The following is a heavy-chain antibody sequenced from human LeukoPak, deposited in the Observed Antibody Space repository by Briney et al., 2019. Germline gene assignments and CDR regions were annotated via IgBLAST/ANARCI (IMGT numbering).Heavy chain of an antibody. V-gene: IGHV1-2*02. CDR2: INPNNGGT. CDR1: GYFFTGYY. D-gene: IGHD2-2*01. Sequence: RASVKVSCKASGYFFTGYYIHWVRQVPGQGLEWMGWINPNNGGTNYAQKFEGRVIMTRDTSSTVYMEVRRLRSDDTAIYYCARDAQFTVVVPAAKLNYMDVWGKGTTVTVSS. CDR3: ARDAQFTVVVPAAKLNYMDV. J-gene: IGHJ6*03.